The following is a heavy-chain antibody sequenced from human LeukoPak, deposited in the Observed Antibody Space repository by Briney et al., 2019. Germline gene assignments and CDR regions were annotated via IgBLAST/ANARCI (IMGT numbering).Heavy chain of an antibody. CDR3: ARARRQWLVRTDAFDI. Sequence: SETLSLTCAVYGGSFSGYYWSWIRQPPGKGLEWIGEINHSGSTNYNPSLKSRVTISVDTSKNQFSLKLNSVTAADTAVYYCARARRQWLVRTDAFDIWGQGTMVTVSS. CDR2: INHSGST. D-gene: IGHD6-19*01. V-gene: IGHV4-34*01. CDR1: GGSFSGYY. J-gene: IGHJ3*02.